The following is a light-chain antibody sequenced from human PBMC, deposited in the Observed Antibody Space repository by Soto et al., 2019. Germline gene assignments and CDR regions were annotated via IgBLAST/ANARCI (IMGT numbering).Light chain of an antibody. V-gene: IGLV1-51*01. J-gene: IGLJ1*01. CDR2: DNN. CDR1: SSNIGNNY. CDR3: GAWDGSLNVYL. Sequence: QSALTQPPSVSAAPGQTVTISCSGSSSNIGNNYVTWYQQLPGTAPKVLLYDNNKRPSGIPDRFSGSKSGTSATLGITGLQTGDEADYYCGAWDGSLNVYLFGTGTKLTVL.